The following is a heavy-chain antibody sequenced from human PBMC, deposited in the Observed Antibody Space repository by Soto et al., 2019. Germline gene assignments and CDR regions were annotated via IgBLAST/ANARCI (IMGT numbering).Heavy chain of an antibody. V-gene: IGHV4-4*02. CDR1: GGSISSHDW. CDR3: ASGGNYLFDY. J-gene: IGHJ4*02. Sequence: SETLSLTCAVPGGSISSHDWWSWVRQPPGRGLEWLGEISQTGSTNYNPSLTSRLTISIDKSKNQLSLKMNSVTAADTAVYYCASGGNYLFDYWGQGTLVTVSS. CDR2: ISQTGST. D-gene: IGHD1-7*01.